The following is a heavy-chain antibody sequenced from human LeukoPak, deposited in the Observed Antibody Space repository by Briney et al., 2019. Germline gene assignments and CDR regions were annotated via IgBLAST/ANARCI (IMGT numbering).Heavy chain of an antibody. D-gene: IGHD3-10*01. V-gene: IGHV3-23*01. Sequence: GGSLRLSCAASGFTFSSYAMSWVRQAPGKGLEWVSAISGSGSSTYYADSVKGRFTIPRDNSKNTLYLQMNSLRAEDTAVYYCASSTGSYYDNYFDYWGQGTLVTVSS. CDR1: GFTFSSYA. J-gene: IGHJ4*02. CDR3: ASSTGSYYDNYFDY. CDR2: ISGSGSST.